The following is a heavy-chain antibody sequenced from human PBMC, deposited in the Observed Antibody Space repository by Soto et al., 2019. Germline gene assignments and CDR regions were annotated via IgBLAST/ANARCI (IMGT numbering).Heavy chain of an antibody. CDR2: IYHSVST. V-gene: IGHV4-38-2*02. J-gene: IGHJ6*02. Sequence: ETLSLTCAVSGYSISRGYYSGLMRPPPGKVLECIWGIYHSVSTYYNPSLKSRVTISVDTSKNQFSLKLSSVTAADTAVYYCARDLYDFWSGYPLLRDYYYGMDVWGQGTTVTVS. CDR1: GYSISRGYY. D-gene: IGHD3-3*01. CDR3: ARDLYDFWSGYPLLRDYYYGMDV.